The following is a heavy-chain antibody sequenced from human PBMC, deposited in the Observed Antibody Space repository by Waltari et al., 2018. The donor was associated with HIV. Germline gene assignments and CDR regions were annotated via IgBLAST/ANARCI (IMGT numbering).Heavy chain of an antibody. CDR1: GFPFSRSW. CDR2: IKQDGSEK. D-gene: IGHD3-10*01. CDR3: ARGGFYGSGSKVN. J-gene: IGHJ4*02. Sequence: EVQLVESGGGLVQPGGSLRLPCAASGFPFSRSWMSWVRQAPGKGLEWVANIKQDGSEKYYVDSVNGRFTISRDNAENSLYLQMNSLRAEDTAVYYCARGGFYGSGSKVNWGQGTLVTVSS. V-gene: IGHV3-7*04.